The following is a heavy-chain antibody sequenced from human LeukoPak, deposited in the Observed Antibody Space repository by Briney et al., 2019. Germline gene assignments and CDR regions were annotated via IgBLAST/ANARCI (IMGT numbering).Heavy chain of an antibody. J-gene: IGHJ4*02. CDR2: IYYSGST. CDR1: GGFISSSSYY. D-gene: IGHD5-12*01. V-gene: IGHV4-39*01. CDR3: ARRDIVATISYFDY. Sequence: SETLSLTCTVSGGFISSSSYYWGWIRQPPGKGLEWIGRIYYSGSTYYNTSLKSQVTIPEDTSKNQFSLRLSSVTAADTAVYYCARRDIVATISYFDYWGQGTLVTVSS.